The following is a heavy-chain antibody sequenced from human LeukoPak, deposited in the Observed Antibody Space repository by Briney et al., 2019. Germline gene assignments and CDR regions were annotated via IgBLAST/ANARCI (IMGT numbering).Heavy chain of an antibody. CDR3: ARDHLNQWLGLNDY. Sequence: PSETLSLTCTVSGYSISSGFYWGWIRQPPGKGLEWIGSIYYSGSTYYNPSLKSRVTISVDTSKNQFSLKLSSVTAADTAVYYCARDHLNQWLGLNDYWGQGTLVTVSS. J-gene: IGHJ4*02. CDR1: GYSISSGFY. CDR2: IYYSGST. D-gene: IGHD5-12*01. V-gene: IGHV4-38-2*02.